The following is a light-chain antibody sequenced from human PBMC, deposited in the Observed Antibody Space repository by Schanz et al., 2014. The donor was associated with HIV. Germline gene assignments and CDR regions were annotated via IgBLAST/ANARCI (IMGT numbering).Light chain of an antibody. CDR2: DVS. V-gene: IGLV2-14*03. CDR3: SSYTSSSTLV. J-gene: IGLJ2*01. Sequence: QSALTQPRSVSGSPGQSVAISCTGTSSDVGGYNYVSWYQQHPGKAPKLMIYDVSNRPSGVSNRFSGSKSGNTASLTISGLQAEDEADYNCSSYTSSSTLVFGGGTKLTVL. CDR1: SSDVGGYNY.